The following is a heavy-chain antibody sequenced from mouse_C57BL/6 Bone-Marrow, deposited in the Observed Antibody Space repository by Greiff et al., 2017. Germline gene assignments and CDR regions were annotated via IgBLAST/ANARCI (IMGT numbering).Heavy chain of an antibody. CDR1: GFTFSDYG. J-gene: IGHJ4*01. V-gene: IGHV5-17*01. CDR3: ARVDY. Sequence: EVKLMESGGGLVKPGGSLKLSCAASGFTFSDYGMHWVRQAPEKGLEWVAYISSGSSTIYYADTVTGRFTISRDNAKNTLFLQMTSLRSEDTAMYYCARVDYWGQGTSVTVSS. CDR2: ISSGSSTI.